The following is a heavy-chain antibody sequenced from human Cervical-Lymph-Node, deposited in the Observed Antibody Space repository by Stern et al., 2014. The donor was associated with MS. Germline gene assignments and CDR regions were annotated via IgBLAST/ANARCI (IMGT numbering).Heavy chain of an antibody. J-gene: IGHJ4*02. V-gene: IGHV3-74*02. Sequence: VQPVESGGGFVPSGRALRLSCAASGFPFSSFWTHCGRHVPGKGLLWVARTNEDGTIINYADSVRGRFTISRDNARNTLYLQMNGLRGEDTAVYYCSSDLSGARDYWGQGALVTVSS. CDR1: GFPFSSFW. CDR2: TNEDGTII. CDR3: SSDLSGARDY. D-gene: IGHD2-15*01.